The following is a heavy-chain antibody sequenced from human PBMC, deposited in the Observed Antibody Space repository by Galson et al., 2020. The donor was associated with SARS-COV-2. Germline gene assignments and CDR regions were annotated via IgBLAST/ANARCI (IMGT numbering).Heavy chain of an antibody. CDR1: GFTFSNYA. J-gene: IGHJ6*03. Sequence: GGSMRLSCVVSGFTFSNYAMNWVRQAPGKGLEWVSGISAGGGSTYYADSVKGRFTISRDNSKNTGYLEMNSLRVEDTAIYYCVKSGCDAPTCPNHFRYMAVWGKGTTVTVSS. V-gene: IGHV3-23*01. D-gene: IGHD2-21*01. CDR3: VKSGCDAPTCPNHFRYMAV. CDR2: ISAGGGST.